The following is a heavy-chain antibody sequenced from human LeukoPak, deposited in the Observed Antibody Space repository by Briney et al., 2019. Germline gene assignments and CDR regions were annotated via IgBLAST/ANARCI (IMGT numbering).Heavy chain of an antibody. Sequence: PSETLSLTCTVSGGSISSYYWSWIRQPPGKGLEWIGYIYYSGSTNYNPSLKSRVTISVDTSKNQFSLKLSSVTAADTAVYYCARSGSSGYYLYFDYWGQGTLVTVSS. V-gene: IGHV4-59*01. CDR3: ARSGSSGYYLYFDY. CDR2: IYYSGST. CDR1: GGSISSYY. J-gene: IGHJ4*02. D-gene: IGHD3-22*01.